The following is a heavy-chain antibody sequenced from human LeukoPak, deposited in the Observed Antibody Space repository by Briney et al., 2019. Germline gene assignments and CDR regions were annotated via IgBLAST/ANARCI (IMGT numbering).Heavy chain of an antibody. CDR1: GFTFSSYW. J-gene: IGHJ3*02. Sequence: PGGSLRLSCAASGFTFSSYWMSWVRQAPGKGLEWVANIKQDGSEKYYVDSVKGRFTISRDSAKNSLYLQMNSLRAEDTAVYYCARDRRGYDFWSGYLPWGAFDIWGQGTMVTVSS. D-gene: IGHD3-3*01. CDR3: ARDRRGYDFWSGYLPWGAFDI. CDR2: IKQDGSEK. V-gene: IGHV3-7*01.